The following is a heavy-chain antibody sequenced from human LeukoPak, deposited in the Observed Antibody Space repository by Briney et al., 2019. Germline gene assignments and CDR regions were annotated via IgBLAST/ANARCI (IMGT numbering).Heavy chain of an antibody. V-gene: IGHV1-18*01. J-gene: IGHJ4*02. D-gene: IGHD6-19*01. CDR2: IITYNGNT. CDR3: ARDRAGSAWYTTFDY. CDR1: GYTFTSFG. Sequence: ACVQVSFQAYGYTFTSFGISWVRQAPGQGGEWMGFIITYNGNTNYAPKLQGRVTMTTDTSTSRVYMDLRSLRSDDTAVYYCARDRAGSAWYTTFDYWGQGTLVTVSS.